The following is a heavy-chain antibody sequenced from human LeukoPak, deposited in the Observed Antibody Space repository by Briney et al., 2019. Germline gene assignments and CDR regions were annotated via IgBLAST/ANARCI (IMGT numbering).Heavy chain of an antibody. D-gene: IGHD6-19*01. J-gene: IGHJ4*02. Sequence: PGGSLRLSCAVSGFTFTTFPMHWVRQPPGKGLEWVAVISYDGTDKYYADSVKGRFTISRDNSKSTLYLQMDSLRAEDTAVYYCASPNSMAGTHYFHYWGQGTLVTVSS. V-gene: IGHV3-30*04. CDR3: ASPNSMAGTHYFHY. CDR1: GFTFTTFP. CDR2: ISYDGTDK.